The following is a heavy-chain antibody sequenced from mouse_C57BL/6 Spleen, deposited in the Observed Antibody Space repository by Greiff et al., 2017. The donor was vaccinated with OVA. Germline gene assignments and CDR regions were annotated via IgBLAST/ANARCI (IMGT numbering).Heavy chain of an antibody. D-gene: IGHD1-1*01. CDR3: ARREGLLSWFAY. J-gene: IGHJ3*01. Sequence: EVQLQESGPGLVKPSQSLSLTCSVTGYSITSGYYWNWIRQFPGNKLEWMGYISYDGSNNYNPSLKNRISITRDTSKNQFFLKLNSVTTEDTATYYCARREGLLSWFAYWGQGTLVTVSA. CDR2: ISYDGSN. V-gene: IGHV3-6*01. CDR1: GYSITSGYY.